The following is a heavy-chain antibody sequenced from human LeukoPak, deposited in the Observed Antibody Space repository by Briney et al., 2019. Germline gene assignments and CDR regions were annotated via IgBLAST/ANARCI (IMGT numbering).Heavy chain of an antibody. D-gene: IGHD4-23*01. CDR2: IYTSGST. CDR1: GGSISSYY. J-gene: IGHJ4*02. CDR3: ARHAIYGGNSRYYFDY. V-gene: IGHV4-4*09. Sequence: PSETLSLTCTVSGGSISSYYWSWIRQPPGKGLEWIGYIYTSGSTNYNPSLKSRVTISVDTSKNQFSLKLSSVTAADTAVYYCARHAIYGGNSRYYFDYWGQGTLVTVSS.